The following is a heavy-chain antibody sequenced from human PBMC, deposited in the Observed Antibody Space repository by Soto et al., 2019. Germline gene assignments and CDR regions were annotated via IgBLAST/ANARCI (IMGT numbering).Heavy chain of an antibody. CDR3: ARDPVPAAIITWFDP. J-gene: IGHJ5*02. D-gene: IGHD2-2*01. CDR1: GYTXTSYG. Sequence: ASVKVXCKASGYTXTSYGISWVRQAPGQGLEWMGWVSAYNGNTNYAQKLQGRVTMTTDTSTSTAYMELRSLRSDDTAVYYCARDPVPAAIITWFDPWGQGTLVTVSS. CDR2: VSAYNGNT. V-gene: IGHV1-18*01.